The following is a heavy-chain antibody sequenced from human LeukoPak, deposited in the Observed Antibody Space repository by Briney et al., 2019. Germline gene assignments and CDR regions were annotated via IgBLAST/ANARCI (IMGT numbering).Heavy chain of an antibody. CDR1: GFTVSSNH. J-gene: IGHJ4*02. V-gene: IGHV3-33*08. CDR3: ARSNNGGWGYCDY. D-gene: IGHD3-16*01. Sequence: GGSLRLSCAASGFTVSSNHLTWVRQAPGKGLEWVAVIWYDGSNKYYADSVKGRFTISRDNSKNTLYVQMSSLRAEDTAVYYCARSNNGGWGYCDYWGQGSLVTVSS. CDR2: IWYDGSNK.